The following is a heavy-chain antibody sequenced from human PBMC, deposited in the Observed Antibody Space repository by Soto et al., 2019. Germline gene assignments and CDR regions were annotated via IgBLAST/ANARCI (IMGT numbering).Heavy chain of an antibody. CDR3: AKSAMVRGGGWFDP. J-gene: IGHJ5*02. Sequence: EVQLLESGGGLVQPGGSLRLSCVASRFTVSTYAMSWVRQARGKGLEWVSDIRGSGSNTYYADSVKGRFTISRDNSKNTLYLQMNSLRAEDTAVYYCAKSAMVRGGGWFDPWGQGTLVTVSS. CDR2: IRGSGSNT. D-gene: IGHD3-10*01. V-gene: IGHV3-23*01. CDR1: RFTVSTYA.